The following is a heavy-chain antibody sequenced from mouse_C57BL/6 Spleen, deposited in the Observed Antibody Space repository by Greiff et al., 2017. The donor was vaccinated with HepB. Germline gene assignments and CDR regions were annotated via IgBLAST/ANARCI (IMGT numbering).Heavy chain of an antibody. D-gene: IGHD2-5*01. CDR1: GYAFSSYW. Sequence: VQLQQSGAELVKPVASVKISCKASGYAFSSYWMNGVKQRPGKGLEWIGQIYPGDGDTNYNGKFKGKATLTADKSSSTAYMQLSSLTSEDSAVYFCAREGAYYSNYVYFDVWGTGTTVTVSS. CDR2: IYPGDGDT. J-gene: IGHJ1*03. CDR3: AREGAYYSNYVYFDV. V-gene: IGHV1-80*01.